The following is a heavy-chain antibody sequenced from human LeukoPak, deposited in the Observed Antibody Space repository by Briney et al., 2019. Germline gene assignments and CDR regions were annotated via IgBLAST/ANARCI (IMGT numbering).Heavy chain of an antibody. D-gene: IGHD5-24*01. CDR2: IYYSGST. CDR3: AKDLERWLQLGLFDY. CDR1: GGSISSYY. J-gene: IGHJ4*02. Sequence: SETLSLTCTVSGGSISSYYWSWIRQPPGKGLEWIGYIYYSGSTNYNPSLKSRVTISVDTSKNQFSLKLSSVTAADTALYYCAKDLERWLQLGLFDYWGQGTLVTVSS. V-gene: IGHV4-59*12.